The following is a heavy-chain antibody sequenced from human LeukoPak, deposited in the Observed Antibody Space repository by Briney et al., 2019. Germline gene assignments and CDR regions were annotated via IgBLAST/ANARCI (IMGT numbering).Heavy chain of an antibody. Sequence: GGSLRLSCAASGFTFSDYYMTWVRQAPGKGLEWLSYITNRGDTVFYADSVKGRFTVSRDNAKRSLYLQIESLRDDDTAVYYCAKDLGIALGYYGMDVWGQGTTVTVSS. CDR2: ITNRGDTV. J-gene: IGHJ6*02. V-gene: IGHV3-11*01. CDR3: AKDLGIALGYYGMDV. CDR1: GFTFSDYY. D-gene: IGHD6-13*01.